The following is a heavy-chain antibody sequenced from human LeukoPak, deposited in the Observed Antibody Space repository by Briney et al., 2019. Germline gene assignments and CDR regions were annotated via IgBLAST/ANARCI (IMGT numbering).Heavy chain of an antibody. J-gene: IGHJ4*02. V-gene: IGHV3-7*01. D-gene: IGHD3-3*01. CDR2: IKQDRSEK. Sequence: GGSLRLSCAASGFTFTNYWMSWVREAPGKGLELVANIKQDRSEKYYVDSVKGRFTISRDNAKNSLYLQMNSLRAEDTAVYYCARLREIPVFGVVTKSTSYFDYWGQGTLVTVSS. CDR3: ARLREIPVFGVVTKSTSYFDY. CDR1: GFTFTNYW.